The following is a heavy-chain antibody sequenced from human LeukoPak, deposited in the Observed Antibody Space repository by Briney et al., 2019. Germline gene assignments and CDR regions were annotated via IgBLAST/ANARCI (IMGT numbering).Heavy chain of an antibody. J-gene: IGHJ4*02. V-gene: IGHV3-7*01. D-gene: IGHD3-3*01. CDR2: IKQDRSEK. Sequence: GGSLRLSCAASGFTFTNYWMSWVREAPGKGLELVANIKQDRSEKYYVDSVKGRFTISRDNAKNSLYLQMNSLRAEDTAVYYCARLREIPVFGVVTKSTSYFDYWGQGTLVTVSS. CDR3: ARLREIPVFGVVTKSTSYFDY. CDR1: GFTFTNYW.